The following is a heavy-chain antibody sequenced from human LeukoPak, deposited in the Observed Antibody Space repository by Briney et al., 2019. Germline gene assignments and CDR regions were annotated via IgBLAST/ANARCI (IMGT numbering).Heavy chain of an antibody. CDR1: GFAFSSFG. CDR3: ARGLDYDILTF. D-gene: IGHD3-9*01. V-gene: IGHV3-30-3*01. Sequence: PGGSLRLSCAASGFAFSSFGMHWARQAPGKGLDWVAVITYDGSKKYYADSVKGRFTISRDNSKNTLYLRMDILRTEDTAVYYCARGLDYDILTFWGQGTLVTVSS. CDR2: ITYDGSKK. J-gene: IGHJ4*02.